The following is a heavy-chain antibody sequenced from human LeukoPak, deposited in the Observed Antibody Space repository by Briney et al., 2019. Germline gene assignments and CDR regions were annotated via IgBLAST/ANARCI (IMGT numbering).Heavy chain of an antibody. CDR2: IYNSGIT. J-gene: IGHJ6*03. CDR3: ARDHLPAGAPGYYMDV. CDR1: GGSVSSHF. Sequence: SETLSLTCTASGGSVSSHFWSWIRQPPGKGLEWIGYIYNSGITNYNPSLKSRVTMSVDTSKNQFSLMLRSVTAADTAVYYCARDHLPAGAPGYYMDVWGKGTTVTVSS. D-gene: IGHD4/OR15-4a*01. V-gene: IGHV4-59*02.